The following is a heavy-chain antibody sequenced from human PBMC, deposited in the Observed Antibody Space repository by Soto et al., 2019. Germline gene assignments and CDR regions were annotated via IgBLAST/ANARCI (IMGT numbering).Heavy chain of an antibody. CDR2: IIPIFGTA. CDR1: GGTFTSYA. V-gene: IGHV1-69*12. J-gene: IGHJ4*02. CDR3: AVQIRYSSGWYGDY. Sequence: QVQLVQSGAEVKKPGSSVKVSCKASGGTFTSYAISWVRQAPGQGLAWMGGIIPIFGTANYAQKFQGRVTMTADESTSTADMELSSLRSEDTAVDYCAVQIRYSSGWYGDYWGQGTLVTVSS. D-gene: IGHD6-19*01.